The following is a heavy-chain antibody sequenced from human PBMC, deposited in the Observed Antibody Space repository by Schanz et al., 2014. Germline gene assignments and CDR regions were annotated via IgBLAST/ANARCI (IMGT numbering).Heavy chain of an antibody. Sequence: QVQLVESGGGVVQPGRSLRLSCAASGFTFSSYGMHWVRQAPGKGLEWVAVIWYDGSNKYYADSVTGRFTISRDNAKNTLYLQMNSLRAEDTAVYYCAKSDAFDIWGQGTLVTVSS. J-gene: IGHJ3*02. CDR3: AKSDAFDI. V-gene: IGHV3-33*03. CDR1: GFTFSSYG. CDR2: IWYDGSNK.